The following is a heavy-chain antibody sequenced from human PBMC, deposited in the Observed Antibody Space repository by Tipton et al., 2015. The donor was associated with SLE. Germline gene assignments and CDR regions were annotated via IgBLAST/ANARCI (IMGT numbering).Heavy chain of an antibody. CDR2: INHSGST. CDR3: ARAPQQLGYFDY. CDR1: GGSFSGYY. D-gene: IGHD6-13*01. V-gene: IGHV4-34*01. Sequence: TLSLTCAVYGGSFSGYYWSWIRQPPGKGLEWIGEINHSGSTNYNPSLKSRVTISVDTSKNQSSLKLSSVTAADTAVYYCARAPQQLGYFDYWGQGTLVTVSS. J-gene: IGHJ4*02.